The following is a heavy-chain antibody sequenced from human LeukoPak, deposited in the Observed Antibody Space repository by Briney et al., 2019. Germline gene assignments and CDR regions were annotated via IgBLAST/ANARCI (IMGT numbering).Heavy chain of an antibody. Sequence: SETLSLTCAVSGYSLSSGYYWGWIRQPPGKGLEWSGSIYHSGSTYYNPFLKSRVTISVDPSKNQYSLKLSSVPAANTAVYYCARDRGIAVAGIEAADWFDPWGQGTLVTVSS. CDR2: IYHSGST. D-gene: IGHD6-19*01. V-gene: IGHV4-38-2*02. CDR1: GYSLSSGYY. J-gene: IGHJ5*02. CDR3: ARDRGIAVAGIEAADWFDP.